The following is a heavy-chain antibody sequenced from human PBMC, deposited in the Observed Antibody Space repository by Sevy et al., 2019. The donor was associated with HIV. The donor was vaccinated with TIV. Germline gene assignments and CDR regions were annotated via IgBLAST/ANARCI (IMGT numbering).Heavy chain of an antibody. Sequence: GGSLRLSCAASGFTFSSYGMHWVRQAPGKGLEWVAVISYDGSNKYYSNSVKGRFTISRDNSKNTLYLQMNSLRAEDTAVYYCAKWFEGGTLVRRVIEYGMDVWGQGTTVTVSS. J-gene: IGHJ6*02. V-gene: IGHV3-30*18. CDR2: ISYDGSNK. D-gene: IGHD3-10*01. CDR1: GFTFSSYG. CDR3: AKWFEGGTLVRRVIEYGMDV.